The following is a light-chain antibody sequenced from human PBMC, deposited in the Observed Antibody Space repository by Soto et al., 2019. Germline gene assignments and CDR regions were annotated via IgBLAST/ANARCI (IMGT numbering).Light chain of an antibody. CDR3: QQYNSYSGT. J-gene: IGKJ3*01. CDR1: QRISNW. Sequence: DIQMTQSPSTLSASVGDRVIITCRASQRISNWLAWYQQKPGKAPKLLIYRASTLESGVPSRFSGSGSGTEFTLTISSLQPDDFATYFCQQYNSYSGTFGPGTKVDIK. V-gene: IGKV1-5*03. CDR2: RAS.